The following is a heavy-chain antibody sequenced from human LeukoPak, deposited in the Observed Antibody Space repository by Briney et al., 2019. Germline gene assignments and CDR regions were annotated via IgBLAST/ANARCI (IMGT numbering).Heavy chain of an antibody. V-gene: IGHV4-59*12. CDR1: GGSISYYY. D-gene: IGHD1-1*01. CDR3: ARYVPVKTGPTKSSFDY. Sequence: SETLSLTCTVSGGSISYYYWSWIRQPPGKGLEWIGYIYYSGSTNYKSSLKSRVTMSIDTSKSQFSLKLNSVTAADTAVYFCARYVPVKTGPTKSSFDYWGQGTLVTVSS. J-gene: IGHJ4*02. CDR2: IYYSGST.